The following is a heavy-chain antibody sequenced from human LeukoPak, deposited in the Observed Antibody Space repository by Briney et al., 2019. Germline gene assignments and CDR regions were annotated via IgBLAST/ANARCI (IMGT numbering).Heavy chain of an antibody. CDR2: FDPEDGET. CDR1: GYTLTELS. D-gene: IGHD3-22*01. V-gene: IGHV1-24*01. CDR3: ATVRPYYYDSIIREFGY. Sequence: ASVKVSCKVSGYTLTELSMHWVRQAPGKGLEWMGGFDPEDGETIYAQKFQGRVTMTEDTPTDTAYMELSSLRSEDTAVYYCATVRPYYYDSIIREFGYWGQGTLVTASS. J-gene: IGHJ4*02.